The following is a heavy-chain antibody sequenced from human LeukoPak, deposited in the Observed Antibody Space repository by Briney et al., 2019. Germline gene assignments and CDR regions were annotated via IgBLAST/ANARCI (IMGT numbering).Heavy chain of an antibody. CDR3: STAQTGSRPSQIGY. D-gene: IGHD1-26*01. V-gene: IGHV3-30*03. CDR2: ITYDGSTK. CDR1: GFTFSNHG. Sequence: ATSLRLSCAASGFTFSNHGMHWVRQAPGQGLEWVAVITYDGSTKYYAGSVKGRFTISRDNSENTLYLQMNSLRAEDTAVYYCSTAQTGSRPSQIGYWGQGTLVTV. J-gene: IGHJ4*02.